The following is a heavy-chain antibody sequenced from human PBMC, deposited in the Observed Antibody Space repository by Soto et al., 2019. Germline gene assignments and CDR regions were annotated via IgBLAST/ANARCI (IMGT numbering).Heavy chain of an antibody. CDR2: ISSSSYYI. Sequence: GGSLRLSCAASGFPFRSSSINWVRQAPGKGLEWLSSISSSSYYIFYADSVQGRFTISSDNAKNSLYLEMNSLRAEDTAVYYCARHLGDVSAFWGQGIPLTVSS. CDR1: GFPFRSSS. V-gene: IGHV3-21*01. CDR3: ARHLGDVSAF. J-gene: IGHJ4*02. D-gene: IGHD3-16*01.